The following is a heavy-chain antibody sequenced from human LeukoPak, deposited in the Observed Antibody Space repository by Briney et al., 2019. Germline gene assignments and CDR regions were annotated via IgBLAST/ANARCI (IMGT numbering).Heavy chain of an antibody. J-gene: IGHJ6*02. CDR2: ISGSGGSP. CDR3: AKDSWDGLKYSSSWYYYYYYYGMDV. V-gene: IGHV3-23*01. CDR1: GLTFSSYA. Sequence: GGSLRLSCAASGLTFSSYAMSWVRQAPGKGLEWVSAISGSGGSPYSADSVKGRFTISRDNSKNTLYLQMNSLRAEDTAVYYCAKDSWDGLKYSSSWYYYYYYYGMDVWGQGTTVTVSS. D-gene: IGHD6-13*01.